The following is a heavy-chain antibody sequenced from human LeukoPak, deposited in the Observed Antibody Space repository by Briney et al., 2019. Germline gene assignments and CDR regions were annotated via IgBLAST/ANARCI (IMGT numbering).Heavy chain of an antibody. D-gene: IGHD5-18*01. J-gene: IGHJ4*02. CDR3: ARSRDTSIDY. V-gene: IGHV3-21*01. Sequence: PGGSLRLSCAASGFTFSSYSMNWVRQAPGKGLEWVSSISSSSSYIYYADSVKGRFTISRDNSKNTLYLQMNSLRAEDTAVYYCARSRDTSIDYWGQGTLVTVSS. CDR1: GFTFSSYS. CDR2: ISSSSSYI.